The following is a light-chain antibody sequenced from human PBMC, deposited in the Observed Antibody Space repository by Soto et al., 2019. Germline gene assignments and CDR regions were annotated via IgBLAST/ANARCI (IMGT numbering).Light chain of an antibody. J-gene: IGLJ2*01. CDR2: SNN. Sequence: QPVLTQPPSASGTPGQRVTISCSGSSSNIGSNTVNWYQQLPGTAPKLLIYSNNKRPSGVPDRFSGSKSGTSASLAISGLQSEDEADYYCAAWDDSMNVVVFGGGTKLTVL. CDR3: AAWDDSMNVVV. V-gene: IGLV1-44*01. CDR1: SSNIGSNT.